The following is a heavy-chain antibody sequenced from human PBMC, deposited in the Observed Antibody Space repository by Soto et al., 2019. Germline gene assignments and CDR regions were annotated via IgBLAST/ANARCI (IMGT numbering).Heavy chain of an antibody. D-gene: IGHD3-3*01. CDR3: ARDTITIFGVVIDAFDI. CDR1: GFTFSSYS. V-gene: IGHV3-21*01. J-gene: IGHJ3*02. CDR2: ISSSSSYI. Sequence: GGSLRLSCAASGFTFSSYSMNWVRQAPGKGLEWVSSISSSSSYIYYADSVKGRFTISRDNAKNSLYLQMNSLRAEDTAVYYCARDTITIFGVVIDAFDIWGQGTMVTVSS.